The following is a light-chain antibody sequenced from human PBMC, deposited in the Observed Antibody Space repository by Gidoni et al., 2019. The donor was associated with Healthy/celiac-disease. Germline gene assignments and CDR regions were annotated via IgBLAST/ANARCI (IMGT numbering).Light chain of an antibody. CDR1: QDISNY. V-gene: IGKV1-33*01. Sequence: DIQMTQSPSSLSASVGDRVTITCQASQDISNYLNWYQQKPGKAPKLLIYDASNLETGVPSRFSGSGAGTDFTFTISSLQHEDIATYYCQQYDNLPYTFXXXTKLEIK. J-gene: IGKJ2*01. CDR2: DAS. CDR3: QQYDNLPYT.